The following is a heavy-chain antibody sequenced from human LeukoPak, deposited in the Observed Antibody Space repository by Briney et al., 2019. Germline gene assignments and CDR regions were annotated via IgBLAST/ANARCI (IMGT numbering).Heavy chain of an antibody. Sequence: PGGSLTLSCAASGFTFSAYSMTWVRQAPGKGLEWVSSITSSSNYIYYADSLKGRFTISRDNAKNSLYLQMNSLRAEDTAVYYCARDHSYYDSGMGFDPWGQGTLVTVSS. CDR2: ITSSSNYI. CDR1: GFTFSAYS. V-gene: IGHV3-21*01. CDR3: ARDHSYYDSGMGFDP. D-gene: IGHD3-10*01. J-gene: IGHJ5*02.